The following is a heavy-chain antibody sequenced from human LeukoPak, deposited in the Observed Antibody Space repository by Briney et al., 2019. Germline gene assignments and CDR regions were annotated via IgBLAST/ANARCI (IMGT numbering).Heavy chain of an antibody. Sequence: GGSLRLSCAASGFTFSNYAMNWVRQAPGRGLEWVSAIIPSGGSTYYADSVKGRFTISRDNSKNTLYLQMNSLRAEDTALYFCAKAVSHSYFDFWGQGTLVTVSA. CDR2: IIPSGGST. D-gene: IGHD2/OR15-2a*01. CDR3: AKAVSHSYFDF. J-gene: IGHJ4*02. CDR1: GFTFSNYA. V-gene: IGHV3-23*01.